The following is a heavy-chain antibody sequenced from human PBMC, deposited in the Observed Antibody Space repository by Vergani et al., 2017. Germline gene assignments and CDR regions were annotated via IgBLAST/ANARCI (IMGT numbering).Heavy chain of an antibody. CDR2: ISPYNHKT. J-gene: IGHJ4*02. D-gene: IGHD5-24*01. CDR1: GYTFVNYP. CDR3: ARSQMATNDFDL. Sequence: QAQLGQSDSEVKKPGDSVTLSCKTSGYTFVNYPITWVRQAPGQGLEWMGWISPYNHKTLYSQKVEGRVTMTSDTSSSTVFLELRSLTSDDTAIYYCARSQMATNDFDLWGRGTLVTVSS. V-gene: IGHV1-18*04.